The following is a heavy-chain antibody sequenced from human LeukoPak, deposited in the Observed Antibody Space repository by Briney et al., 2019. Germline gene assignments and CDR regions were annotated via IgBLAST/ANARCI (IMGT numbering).Heavy chain of an antibody. D-gene: IGHD6-19*01. CDR3: ARGTYSSGWYGLLSY. Sequence: GGSLRLSCAASGFTVSSNYMSWVRQAPGKGLEWVSVIYSGGSTYYADSVKGRFTISRDNSKNTLYLQMNSLRAEDTAVYYCARGTYSSGWYGLLSYWGQGTLVTVSS. V-gene: IGHV3-53*01. J-gene: IGHJ4*02. CDR2: IYSGGST. CDR1: GFTVSSNY.